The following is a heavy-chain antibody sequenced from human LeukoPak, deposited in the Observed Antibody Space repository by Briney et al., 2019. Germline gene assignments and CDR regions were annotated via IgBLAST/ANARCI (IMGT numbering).Heavy chain of an antibody. CDR2: INPSGGST. Sequence: ASVKVSCKASGYTFTSYYMHWVRQAPGQGLEWMGIINPSGGSTSYAQKFQGRVTMTRDTSTSTVYMELSSLRSEDTAVYYCAIGYSGSRRWGDFVYWGQGTLVTVSS. CDR1: GYTFTSYY. CDR3: AIGYSGSRRWGDFVY. D-gene: IGHD1-26*01. J-gene: IGHJ4*02. V-gene: IGHV1-46*01.